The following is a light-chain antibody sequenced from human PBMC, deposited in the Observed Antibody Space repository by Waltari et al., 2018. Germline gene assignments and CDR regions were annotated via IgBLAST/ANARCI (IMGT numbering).Light chain of an antibody. CDR2: KAS. Sequence: QSPSTLSAYVGDRVTITCRASQSISNWLAWYQQKPGKAPNLLIYKASNLESGVPSRFSGSGSGTEFTLTISSLQPDDFATYYCQHQATFGQGTKVEIK. CDR3: QHQAT. V-gene: IGKV1-5*03. CDR1: QSISNW. J-gene: IGKJ1*01.